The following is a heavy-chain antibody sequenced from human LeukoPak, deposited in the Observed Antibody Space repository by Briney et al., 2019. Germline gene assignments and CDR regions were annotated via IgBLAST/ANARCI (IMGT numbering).Heavy chain of an antibody. V-gene: IGHV4-39*02. CDR1: GGSISSSSYY. CDR3: ARERTPGGWFDP. J-gene: IGHJ5*02. D-gene: IGHD2-15*01. CDR2: IYYSGST. Sequence: MSSETLSLTCTVSGGSISSSSYYWGWIRQPPGKGLKWIGSIYYSGSTYYNPSLKSRVTISVDTSKNQFSLKLSSVTAADTAVYYCARERTPGGWFDPWGQGTLVTVSS.